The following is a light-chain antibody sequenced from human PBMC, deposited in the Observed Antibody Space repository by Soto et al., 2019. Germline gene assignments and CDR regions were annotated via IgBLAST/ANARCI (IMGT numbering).Light chain of an antibody. CDR3: QQRTACPPIT. J-gene: IGKJ5*01. V-gene: IGKV3-11*01. CDR2: DAS. Sequence: SRATPYLSERERATLSCRASQNVTRYLAWYKQKPGKAPRPLIIDASTRANTVPATFGSSRSATDFTLTINSLEPEDVAVYYCQQRTACPPITFGQRTLLAI. CDR1: QNVTRY.